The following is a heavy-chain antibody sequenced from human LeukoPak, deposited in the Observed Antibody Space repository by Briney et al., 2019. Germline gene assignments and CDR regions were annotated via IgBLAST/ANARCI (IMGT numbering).Heavy chain of an antibody. D-gene: IGHD4-11*01. V-gene: IGHV3-74*01. J-gene: IGHJ4*02. CDR3: ARGDYSSHTL. CDR1: GVTLSSYW. Sequence: GGSLRLSCAASGVTLSSYWMHWVRQSPGKGLVWVSRIKTDGSDTYYADSVRGRFTISRDNAKNTLYLQMDSLRAVDTAVYFCARGDYSSHTLWGQGTLVTVSS. CDR2: IKTDGSDT.